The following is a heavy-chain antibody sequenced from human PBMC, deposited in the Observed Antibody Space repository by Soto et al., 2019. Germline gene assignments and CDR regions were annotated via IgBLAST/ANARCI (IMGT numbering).Heavy chain of an antibody. Sequence: PSETLSLTCSVYGDSFSGYYWSWIRQPPGKGLEWIGEIKNSGSINYNPSLNSRVTISLDTSRNRFSLMLSSVTAADTAVYYCARGKHRYSDSWWGVWSQGTTVTVSS. CDR1: GDSFSGYY. J-gene: IGHJ6*02. D-gene: IGHD6-13*01. CDR3: ARGKHRYSDSWWGV. V-gene: IGHV4-34*01. CDR2: IKNSGSI.